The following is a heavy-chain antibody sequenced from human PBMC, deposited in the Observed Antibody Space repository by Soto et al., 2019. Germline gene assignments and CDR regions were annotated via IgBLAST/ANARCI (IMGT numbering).Heavy chain of an antibody. CDR1: GFTFSSYW. CDR2: INSDGSST. D-gene: IGHD4-17*01. J-gene: IGHJ1*01. Sequence: EVQLVESGGGLVQPGGSLRLSCAASGFTFSSYWMHWVRQAPGKGLVWVSRINSDGSSTSYADSVKGRFTISRDNAKNTLYLQMNSLSAEDTAVYYCARADYGGNSGYFQHWGQGTLVTVSS. V-gene: IGHV3-74*01. CDR3: ARADYGGNSGYFQH.